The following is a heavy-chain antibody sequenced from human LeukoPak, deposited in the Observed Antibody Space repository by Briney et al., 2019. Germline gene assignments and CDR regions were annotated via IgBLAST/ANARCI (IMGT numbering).Heavy chain of an antibody. J-gene: IGHJ2*01. D-gene: IGHD6-13*01. V-gene: IGHV3-23*01. CDR3: AKGGSSWSSSWYFDL. CDR2: ISGSGGST. CDR1: GFTFSSYA. Sequence: GGSLRLSCAASGFTFSSYAMSWVRQAPGKGLEWVSAISGSGGSTYYADSVKGRFTISRDNSKNTLYLQMNSLRAEDTAVYYYAKGGSSWSSSWYFDLWGRGTLVTVSS.